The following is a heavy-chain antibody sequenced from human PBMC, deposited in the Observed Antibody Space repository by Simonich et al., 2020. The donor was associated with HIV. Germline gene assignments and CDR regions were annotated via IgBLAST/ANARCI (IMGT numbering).Heavy chain of an antibody. CDR1: GGSFSGYY. CDR2: INHSGIT. V-gene: IGHV4-34*01. J-gene: IGHJ4*02. D-gene: IGHD3-3*01. Sequence: QVQLQQWGAGLLKPSETLSLTCAVYGGSFSGYYWSWIRQPPGKGLEWIGEINHSGITTYTSSLNSRATISGDKSKNQFSLKLCSVTAADTAIYYCARRDRELILYFDYWGQGNLVTVSS. CDR3: ARRDRELILYFDY.